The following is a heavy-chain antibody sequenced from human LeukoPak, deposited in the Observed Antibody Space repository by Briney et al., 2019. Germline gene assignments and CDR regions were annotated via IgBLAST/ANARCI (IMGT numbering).Heavy chain of an antibody. Sequence: PGGSLRFSCAGSGFTFINYWMSWVRQAPGKGLEWVANIKADGSDKFYVDSVKGRFTISRENVKNSLYLEMSSLRAEDTAVYYCARPVSAYGMDVWGQGTTVTVSS. V-gene: IGHV3-7*01. CDR2: IKADGSDK. CDR1: GFTFINYW. CDR3: ARPVSAYGMDV. J-gene: IGHJ6*02. D-gene: IGHD1-26*01.